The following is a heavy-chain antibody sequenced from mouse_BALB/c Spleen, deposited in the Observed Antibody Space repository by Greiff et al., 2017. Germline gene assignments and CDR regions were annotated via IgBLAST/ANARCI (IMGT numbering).Heavy chain of an antibody. V-gene: IGHV1-15*01. CDR1: GYTFTDYE. Sequence: QVQLKQSGAELVRPGASVTLSCKASGYTFTDYEMHWVKQTPVHGLEWIGAIDPETGGTAYNQKFKGKATLTVDKSSSTAYMQLSSLTSEDSAVYYCTIWGYYGKAYAMDYWGQGTSVTVSS. CDR3: TIWGYYGKAYAMDY. J-gene: IGHJ4*01. D-gene: IGHD2-1*01. CDR2: IDPETGGT.